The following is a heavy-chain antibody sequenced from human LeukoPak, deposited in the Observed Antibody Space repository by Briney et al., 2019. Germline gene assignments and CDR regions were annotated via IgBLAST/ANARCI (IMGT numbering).Heavy chain of an antibody. CDR2: IYYSGST. D-gene: IGHD4-11*01. CDR3: ARDSHDYSPSVGFDY. CDR1: GGSISSGDYY. J-gene: IGHJ4*02. Sequence: KPSETLSLTCTVSGGSISSGDYYWSWIRQPPGKGLEWIGYIYYSGSTYYNPSLKSRVTISVDTSKNQFSLKLSSVTAADTAVYYCARDSHDYSPSVGFDYWGQGTLVTVSS. V-gene: IGHV4-30-4*08.